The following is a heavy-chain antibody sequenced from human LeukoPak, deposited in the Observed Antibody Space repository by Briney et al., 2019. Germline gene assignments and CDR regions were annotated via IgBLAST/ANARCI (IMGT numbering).Heavy chain of an antibody. CDR2: INHSGST. V-gene: IGHV4-34*01. Sequence: SETLSLTCAVCGGPYSGYYWSWIREPPGKGLEGIGEINHSGSTNYNPALKSRVTISVGTSKNQFSLMLSSVTAADTAVYYCARGPRTGIYLRYFDWLLPFDYWGQGTLVTVSS. CDR3: ARGPRTGIYLRYFDWLLPFDY. D-gene: IGHD3-9*01. CDR1: GGPYSGYY. J-gene: IGHJ4*02.